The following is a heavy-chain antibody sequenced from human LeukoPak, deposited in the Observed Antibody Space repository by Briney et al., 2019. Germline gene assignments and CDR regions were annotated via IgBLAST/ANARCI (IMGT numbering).Heavy chain of an antibody. J-gene: IGHJ6*03. Sequence: SLRLSCAASGFTFDDYAMHWVRQAPGKGLEWVSGISWNSGSIGYADSVKGRFTISRDNAKNSLYLQMNSLRAEDTALYYCAKDRSLQLAYMDVWGKGTTVTISS. CDR1: GFTFDDYA. V-gene: IGHV3-9*01. CDR3: AKDRSLQLAYMDV. D-gene: IGHD1-1*01. CDR2: ISWNSGSI.